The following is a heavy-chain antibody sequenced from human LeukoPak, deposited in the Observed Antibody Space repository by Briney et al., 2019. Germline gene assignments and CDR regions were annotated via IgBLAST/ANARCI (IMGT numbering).Heavy chain of an antibody. J-gene: IGHJ6*03. CDR3: ARLYYYGSGSTRYYYYYYMDV. Sequence: SGTLSLTCAVYGGSFSGYYWSWIRQPPGKGLEWIGEINHSGSTNYNPSLKSRVTISVDTSKNQFSLKLSSVTAADTAVYYCARLYYYGSGSTRYYYYYYMDVWGKGTTVTVSS. CDR1: GGSFSGYY. D-gene: IGHD3-10*01. CDR2: INHSGST. V-gene: IGHV4-34*01.